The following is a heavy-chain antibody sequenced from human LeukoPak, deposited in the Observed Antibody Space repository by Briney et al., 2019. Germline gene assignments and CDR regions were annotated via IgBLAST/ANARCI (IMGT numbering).Heavy chain of an antibody. V-gene: IGHV4-59*01. CDR3: AREADSYGKGYFDY. D-gene: IGHD5-18*01. J-gene: IGHJ4*02. Sequence: SETLSLTCTVSGGSISSYYWSWIRQPPGKGLEWIGYIYYSGSTNYNPSLKSRVTISVDTSKNQFSLKLSSVTAADTAVYYCAREADSYGKGYFDYWGQGTLVTVSS. CDR1: GGSISSYY. CDR2: IYYSGST.